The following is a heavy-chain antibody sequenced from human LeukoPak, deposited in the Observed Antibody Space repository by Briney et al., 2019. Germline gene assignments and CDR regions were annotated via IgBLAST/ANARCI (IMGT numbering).Heavy chain of an antibody. CDR1: GGSIRSYY. V-gene: IGHV4-59*01. D-gene: IGHD5-18*01. CDR2: IYYSGST. Sequence: PSETLSLTCTVSGGSIRSYYCSWVWHPPRKGQEWIWCIYYSGSTKYNPSLKSRVTISVDTSKNQFSLKLSSVTAADTAMYYCARAGSYNYAMGFWGQGTLVTVSS. CDR3: ARAGSYNYAMGF. J-gene: IGHJ4*02.